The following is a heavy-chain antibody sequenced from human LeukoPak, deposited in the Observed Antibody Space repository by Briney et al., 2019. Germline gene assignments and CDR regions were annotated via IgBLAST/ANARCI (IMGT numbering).Heavy chain of an antibody. CDR3: ARCHFDSSNWFDP. CDR2: IYHSGST. V-gene: IGHV4-38-2*01. D-gene: IGHD3-9*01. J-gene: IGHJ5*02. Sequence: KASETLSLTCAVSGYSISSGYYWVWIRQPPGKGLEWIGSIYHSGSTYYNPSLKSRVTISVDTSKNQFSLKLSSVTAADTAVYYCARCHFDSSNWFDPWGQGTLVTVSS. CDR1: GYSISSGYY.